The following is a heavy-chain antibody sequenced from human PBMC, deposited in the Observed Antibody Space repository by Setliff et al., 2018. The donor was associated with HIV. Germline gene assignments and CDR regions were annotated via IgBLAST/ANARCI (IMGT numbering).Heavy chain of an antibody. CDR2: IYSDGST. D-gene: IGHD3-22*01. J-gene: IGHJ4*02. CDR3: ARSPYYYDSGGYPPDY. V-gene: IGHV3-53*01. Sequence: VGSLRLSCAASGFTVSSNYMSWVRQAPGKGLEWVSVIYSDGSTYYADSVKGRFTISRDNSKNTLYLQMNSLRAEDTAVYYCARSPYYYDSGGYPPDYWGQGTLVTVSS. CDR1: GFTVSSNY.